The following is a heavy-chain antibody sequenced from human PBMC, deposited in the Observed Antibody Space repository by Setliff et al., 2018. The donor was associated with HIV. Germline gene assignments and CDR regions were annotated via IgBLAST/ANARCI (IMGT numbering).Heavy chain of an antibody. V-gene: IGHV1-69*05. Sequence: ASVKVPCKASGGTFCSYAISWVRQAPGQGLEWMGGIIPIFGTANYAQKFQGRVTITTDESTSTAYMELSSLRSEDTAVYYCARPFDYGDYGSLDYWGQGTLVTVS. CDR2: IIPIFGTA. CDR3: ARPFDYGDYGSLDY. J-gene: IGHJ4*02. CDR1: GGTFCSYA. D-gene: IGHD4-17*01.